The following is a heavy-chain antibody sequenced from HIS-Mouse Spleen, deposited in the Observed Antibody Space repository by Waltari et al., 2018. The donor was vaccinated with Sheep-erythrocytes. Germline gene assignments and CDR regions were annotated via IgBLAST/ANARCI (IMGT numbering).Heavy chain of an antibody. Sequence: QVQLQESGPGLVKPSETLSLTCTVSGYSISSGYYWGWIRQPPGKGLVWIGSIYHSGSPHHHPYLKSRVTISVETSKNQFSLKLSSVTAADSAVYYCASQPNWGYWYFDLCGRGTLVTVSS. CDR3: ASQPNWGYWYFDL. J-gene: IGHJ2*01. D-gene: IGHD7-27*01. CDR2: IYHSGSP. V-gene: IGHV4-38-2*02. CDR1: GYSISSGYY.